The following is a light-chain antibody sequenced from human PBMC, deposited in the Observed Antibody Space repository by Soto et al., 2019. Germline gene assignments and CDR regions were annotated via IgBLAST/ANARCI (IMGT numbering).Light chain of an antibody. J-gene: IGKJ5*01. CDR3: MQSTQLPPT. V-gene: IGKV2D-29*02. CDR2: EVS. CDR1: QSLLHITGETF. Sequence: DVVMTQTPLSLSVAPGQPASISCKSSQSLLHITGETFLFWYLQKPGQSPQLLIYEVSTRVSGVPGRFSGSGSGTDFTLEISRLETDYFGIYSCMQSTQLPPTFGEGTRL.